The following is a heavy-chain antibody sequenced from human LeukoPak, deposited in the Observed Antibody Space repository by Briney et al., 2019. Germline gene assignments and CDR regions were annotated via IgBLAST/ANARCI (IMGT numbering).Heavy chain of an antibody. CDR3: ARDLSGITGYTYGRGIDY. D-gene: IGHD5-18*01. CDR1: GFTLSTYT. V-gene: IGHV3-21*01. Sequence: PGGSLRLSCAASGFTLSTYTMNWVRQAPGKGLEWVSSISSSSSYIYYADSVKGRFTISRDDAKTSLYLQMNSLRAEDTAVYYCARDLSGITGYTYGRGIDYWGQGTLVTVSS. CDR2: ISSSSSYI. J-gene: IGHJ4*02.